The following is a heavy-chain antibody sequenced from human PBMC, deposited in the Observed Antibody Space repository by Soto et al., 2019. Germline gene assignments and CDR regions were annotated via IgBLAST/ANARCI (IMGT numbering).Heavy chain of an antibody. CDR2: ISSSSTI. Sequence: GGYLRISCAASGFTFSSYSMNWVRQAPGKGLEWVSYISSSSTIYYADSVKGRFTISRDNAKNSLYLQMNSLRDEDTAVYYCARGLFLYCHEPRYYG. CDR1: GFTFSSYS. D-gene: IGHD2-21*02. CDR3: ARGLFLYCHEPRYYG. J-gene: IGHJ6*01. V-gene: IGHV3-48*02.